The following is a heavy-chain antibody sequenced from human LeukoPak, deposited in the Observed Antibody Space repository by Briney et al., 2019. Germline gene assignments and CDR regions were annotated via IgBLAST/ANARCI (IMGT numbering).Heavy chain of an antibody. Sequence: GGSLRLSCAASGFTFSSYEMKWVRQAPEKGLEWVSYICSSGSTIYYADSVKGRFTISRDNAKNSLYLQMNSLRAEDTAVYYCARVVDYYGSGSYYTRGHYSMDVWGQGTTVTVSS. V-gene: IGHV3-48*03. J-gene: IGHJ6*02. CDR2: ICSSGSTI. CDR3: ARVVDYYGSGSYYTRGHYSMDV. CDR1: GFTFSSYE. D-gene: IGHD3-10*01.